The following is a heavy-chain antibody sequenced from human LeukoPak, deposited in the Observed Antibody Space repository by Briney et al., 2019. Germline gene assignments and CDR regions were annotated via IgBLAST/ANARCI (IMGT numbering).Heavy chain of an antibody. CDR3: AKLREWELPDLFDY. Sequence: GGSLRLSCAASGFTFSTYGMSWVRQAPGRGLEWVSGISGSGGSRFYTDSVKGRFTISRDNSKNTLYLQMNSLRAEDTAVYYCAKLREWELPDLFDYWGQGTLVTVSS. V-gene: IGHV3-23*01. D-gene: IGHD1-26*01. CDR2: ISGSGGSR. J-gene: IGHJ4*02. CDR1: GFTFSTYG.